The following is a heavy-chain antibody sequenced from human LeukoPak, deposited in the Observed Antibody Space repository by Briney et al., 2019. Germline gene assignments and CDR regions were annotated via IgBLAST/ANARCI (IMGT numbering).Heavy chain of an antibody. CDR3: AKDHRCLAAFSGGPDY. Sequence: PGGSLRLSCAASGFTFSSYGMHWVRQAPGKGLEWVAVISYDGSNKYYADSVKGRFTISRDNSKNTLYLQMNSLRAEDTAVYYCAKDHRCLAAFSGGPDYGGRGPLVTVSS. D-gene: IGHD3-16*01. J-gene: IGHJ4*02. CDR1: GFTFSSYG. V-gene: IGHV3-30*18. CDR2: ISYDGSNK.